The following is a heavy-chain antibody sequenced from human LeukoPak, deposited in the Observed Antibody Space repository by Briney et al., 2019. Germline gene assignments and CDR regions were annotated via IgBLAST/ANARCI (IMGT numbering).Heavy chain of an antibody. V-gene: IGHV1-24*01. J-gene: IGHJ4*02. CDR1: GYTLPELS. CDR2: SDPEDGET. Sequence: SVNVSCKVPGYTLPELSMHLVRLAPGKGLEWTGGSDPEDGETIYAQKIQGRVTMTEDTSTGTVYMELSSLRSEDTAVYSCVTHGSVWGSYRWVDYWGQGSLATVSS. D-gene: IGHD3-16*01. CDR3: VTHGSVWGSYRWVDY.